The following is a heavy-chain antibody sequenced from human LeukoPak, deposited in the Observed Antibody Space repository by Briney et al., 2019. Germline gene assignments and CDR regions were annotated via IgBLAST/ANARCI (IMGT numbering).Heavy chain of an antibody. CDR2: IHTSAST. J-gene: IGHJ3*02. CDR3: ARDDNSEYSDDAFDI. Sequence: SETLSLTCSVSGASIRSYSWSWLRQPAGRGLEWNGRIHTSASTEYNPSLKSRVTMSVDTSKNQFSLKLNSVTAADTAVYFCARDDNSEYSDDAFDIWGQGTQVTVSS. CDR1: GASIRSYS. D-gene: IGHD1-26*01. V-gene: IGHV4-4*07.